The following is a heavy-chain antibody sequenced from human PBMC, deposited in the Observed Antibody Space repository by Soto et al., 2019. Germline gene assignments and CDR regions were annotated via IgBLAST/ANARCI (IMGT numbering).Heavy chain of an antibody. D-gene: IGHD3-22*01. Sequence: PSETLSLTCTVSGGSISSGVYYWSWIRHHPGKGLEWIGYIYYSGGTYYNPSLKSRVTISVDTSKNQISLKLSSVTAADTRVYYCASGYYYDSSGQCIIGSFHPWGEATLDTV. J-gene: IGHJ5*02. CDR1: GGSISSGVYY. V-gene: IGHV4-31*03. CDR3: ASGYYYDSSGQCIIGSFHP. CDR2: IYYSGGT.